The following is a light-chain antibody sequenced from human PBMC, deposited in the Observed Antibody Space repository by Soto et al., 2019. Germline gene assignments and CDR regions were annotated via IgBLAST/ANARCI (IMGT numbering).Light chain of an antibody. V-gene: IGKV3-20*01. CDR3: QQYGNSPGT. CDR2: STS. Sequence: ETVLTQSPGTLSLSPGERATLSCRASQSVGSNYLAWYRLKPGQSPSLLIYSTSIRAAGIPDRFSGSGSGTEFTLTISRLEPEDFAVYYCQQYGNSPGTFGQGTKVE. CDR1: QSVGSNY. J-gene: IGKJ1*01.